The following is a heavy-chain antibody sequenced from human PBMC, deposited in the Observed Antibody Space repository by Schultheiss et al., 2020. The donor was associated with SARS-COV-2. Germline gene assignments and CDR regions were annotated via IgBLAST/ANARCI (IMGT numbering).Heavy chain of an antibody. V-gene: IGHV1-69*13. D-gene: IGHD2-2*01. CDR2: VTPIFGSA. CDR3: ARDRGYQLLHFDY. Sequence: SVKVSCKASGGTFSSHEISWVRQAPGQGLEWMGGVTPIFGSANYAQKLQGRVTITADESTSTAYMELSSLRSEDTAVYYCARDRGYQLLHFDYWGQGTLVTVSS. J-gene: IGHJ4*02. CDR1: GGTFSSHE.